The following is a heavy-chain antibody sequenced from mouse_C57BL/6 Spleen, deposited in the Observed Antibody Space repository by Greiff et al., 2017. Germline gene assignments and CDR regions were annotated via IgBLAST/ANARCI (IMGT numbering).Heavy chain of an antibody. V-gene: IGHV1-18*01. J-gene: IGHJ4*01. Sequence: EVQLQQSGPELVKPGASVKIPCKASGYTFTDYNLDWVKQSHGKSLEWIGDIIPNTGGTNYNQTFQSKATLTVDKSSSTAYMELRSLTSEDTAVYYCARTKGNYYGSIYYAMDYWGQGTSVTVSS. CDR1: GYTFTDYN. D-gene: IGHD1-1*01. CDR2: IIPNTGGT. CDR3: ARTKGNYYGSIYYAMDY.